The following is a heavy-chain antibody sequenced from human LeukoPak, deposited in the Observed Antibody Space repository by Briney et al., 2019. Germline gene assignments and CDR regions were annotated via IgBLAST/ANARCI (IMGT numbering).Heavy chain of an antibody. V-gene: IGHV3-30-3*01. Sequence: GRSLRLSCSASGFTLSSYAMHWVRQAPGKGLEWGAVISYDGSNKYYADSVKGRFTIARDTSKNTLYLQMNSLRAEDTAVYCCARDPRGVAVADNYYYYGMDVWGQGTTVTVSS. CDR2: ISYDGSNK. CDR1: GFTLSSYA. J-gene: IGHJ6*02. D-gene: IGHD6-19*01. CDR3: ARDPRGVAVADNYYYYGMDV.